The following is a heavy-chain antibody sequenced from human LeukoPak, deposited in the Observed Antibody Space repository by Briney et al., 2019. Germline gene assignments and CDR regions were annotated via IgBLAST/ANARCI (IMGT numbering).Heavy chain of an antibody. CDR1: GGSISSRSFY. CDR3: AHLAKIAVAGTYFDY. J-gene: IGHJ4*02. D-gene: IGHD6-13*01. CDR2: IYYSGST. V-gene: IGHV4-39*01. Sequence: SETLSLTCTVSGGSISSRSFYWGWICQPPGKGLEWIGSIYYSGSTYYNPSLKSRLSMSVDTSKNQFSLNLNSVTAADTAVYYCAHLAKIAVAGTYFDYWGLGALVTVSS.